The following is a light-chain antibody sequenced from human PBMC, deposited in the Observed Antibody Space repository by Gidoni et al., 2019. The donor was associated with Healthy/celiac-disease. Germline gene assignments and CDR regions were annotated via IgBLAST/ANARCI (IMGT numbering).Light chain of an antibody. V-gene: IGLV2-14*01. CDR1: SSDFGGYNY. CDR2: DVS. J-gene: IGLJ2*01. Sequence: QSAMTQSAPVYGSPGQALTISCTGTSSDFGGYNYVSVYQQHPGKAPKLMIYDVSNRPSGVSNRFSGSKSGSTASLTISGLQAEDEADYYCSSYTSSSTLVFGGGTKLTVL. CDR3: SSYTSSSTLV.